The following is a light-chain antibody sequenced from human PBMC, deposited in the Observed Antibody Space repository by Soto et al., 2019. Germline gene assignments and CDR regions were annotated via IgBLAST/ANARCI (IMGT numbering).Light chain of an antibody. J-gene: IGKJ1*01. Sequence: EIILTQSPASLSVSPGERATLSCRASQNIRTNLAWYQQKPGQPPRLLIYGASTRATGIPARFSGSGSGTEFTLTISSLQSEDFAVYYCQQYNNWPRTFGQGTKVDIK. CDR3: QQYNNWPRT. CDR2: GAS. CDR1: QNIRTN. V-gene: IGKV3-15*01.